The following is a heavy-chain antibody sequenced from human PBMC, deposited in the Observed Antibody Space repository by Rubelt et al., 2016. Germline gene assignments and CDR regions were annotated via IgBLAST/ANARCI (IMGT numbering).Heavy chain of an antibody. J-gene: IGHJ3*01. V-gene: IGHV3-66*01. Sequence: EVQLVESGGGLVQPGGSLRLSCAASGFSVSSKYMAWVRQAPGKGLAWVSSIYANGNTQYADSMKGRFTTSRNNSKNTVFLQMNSLRVDETAVYYCISYVWGQGTMVTVSS. CDR1: GFSVSSKY. CDR3: ISYV. CDR2: IYANGNT.